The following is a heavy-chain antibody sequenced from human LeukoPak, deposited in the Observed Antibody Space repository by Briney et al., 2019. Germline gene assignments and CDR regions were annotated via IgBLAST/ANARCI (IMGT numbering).Heavy chain of an antibody. D-gene: IGHD1-26*01. CDR1: AFTFSSYW. CDR3: ATSIVGVFDY. Sequence: GGSLRLSCAASAFTFSSYWMHWVRQAPGKGLVWVSRINSDGSTTSYADSVKGRFTISRDNSKSTLYLQMNSLRAEDTAVYYCATSIVGVFDYWGQGTLVTVSS. J-gene: IGHJ4*02. CDR2: INSDGSTT. V-gene: IGHV3-74*01.